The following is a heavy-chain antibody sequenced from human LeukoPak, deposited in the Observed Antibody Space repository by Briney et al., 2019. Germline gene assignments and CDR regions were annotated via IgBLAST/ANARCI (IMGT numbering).Heavy chain of an antibody. V-gene: IGHV3-64*04. CDR1: GFTFSYYG. CDR2: ISCNGGST. Sequence: GGSLRLSCSASGFTFSYYGMHWVRQAAGKGLELVSGISCNGGSTYYADSLKGRFTISRDNSNNTLYLQMNSLRPEDTAVYYCVYVDTVMATGDYWGQGTLVTVSS. J-gene: IGHJ4*02. CDR3: VYVDTVMATGDY. D-gene: IGHD5-18*01.